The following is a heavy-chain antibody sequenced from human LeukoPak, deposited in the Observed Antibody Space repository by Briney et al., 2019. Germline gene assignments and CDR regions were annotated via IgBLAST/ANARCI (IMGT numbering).Heavy chain of an antibody. D-gene: IGHD1-26*01. CDR3: ARDYSGSYFYWYYFDY. CDR2: INPNSGGT. V-gene: IGHV1-2*02. J-gene: IGHJ4*02. CDR1: GYTFTGYY. Sequence: ASVKVSCKASGYTFTGYYMHWVRQAPGQGLEWMGWINPNSGGTNYAQKLQGRVTMTTDTSTSTAYMELRSLRSDDTAVYYCARDYSGSYFYWYYFDYWGQGTLVTVSS.